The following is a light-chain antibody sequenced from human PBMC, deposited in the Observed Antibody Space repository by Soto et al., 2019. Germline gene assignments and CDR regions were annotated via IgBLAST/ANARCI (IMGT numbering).Light chain of an antibody. V-gene: IGKV1-39*01. CDR2: AAS. Sequence: DIQMTQSPSSLSASVGDRVTITCRASQSISSSLNWYQQKPGKAPKLLIYAASSLQSGVPSRFSGSGSGTDFTLTINSLQPEDFATYYCQQSYSIPLTFGGGTKVEIK. CDR3: QQSYSIPLT. J-gene: IGKJ4*01. CDR1: QSISSS.